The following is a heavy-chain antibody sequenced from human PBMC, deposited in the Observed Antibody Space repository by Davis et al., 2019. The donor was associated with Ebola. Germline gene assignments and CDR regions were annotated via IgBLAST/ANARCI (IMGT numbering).Heavy chain of an antibody. Sequence: SETLSLTCTVSGGSISSYYWSWIRPPPGKGLEWIGYIYYSGSTNYNPSLKSRVTISVDTSKNQFSLKLSSVTAADTAVYYCARGRYYYYGMDVWGQGTTVTVSS. CDR3: ARGRYYYYGMDV. CDR1: GGSISSYY. V-gene: IGHV4-59*01. CDR2: IYYSGST. J-gene: IGHJ6*02.